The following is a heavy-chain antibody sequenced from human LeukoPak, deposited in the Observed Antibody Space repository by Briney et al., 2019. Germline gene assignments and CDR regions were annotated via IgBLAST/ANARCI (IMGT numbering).Heavy chain of an antibody. Sequence: GRALRLSCAASGFPFNTYGMHWVRQAPGKGLEWLAVISYDGGDQYYADSVKGRLTISRDNSKNTLYLQMNSLRAEDTAVYYCAKARPVLIAAAGYFDYWGQGTLVTVSS. J-gene: IGHJ4*02. CDR2: ISYDGGDQ. CDR3: AKARPVLIAAAGYFDY. D-gene: IGHD6-13*01. V-gene: IGHV3-30*18. CDR1: GFPFNTYG.